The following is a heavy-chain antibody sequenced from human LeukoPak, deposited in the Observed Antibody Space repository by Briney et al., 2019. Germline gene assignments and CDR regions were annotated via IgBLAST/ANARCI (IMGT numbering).Heavy chain of an antibody. V-gene: IGHV3-7*01. Sequence: PGGSLRLSCAASGFTFSRYWMSWVRQAPGKGLEWVANIKQDGSETYYVDSVKGRFTVSRDNAKNSLYLQMNSLRADDTAVYYCARLSGDITVFDFWGQGTLVTVSS. CDR1: GFTFSRYW. J-gene: IGHJ4*02. CDR3: ARLSGDITVFDF. D-gene: IGHD1-20*01. CDR2: IKQDGSET.